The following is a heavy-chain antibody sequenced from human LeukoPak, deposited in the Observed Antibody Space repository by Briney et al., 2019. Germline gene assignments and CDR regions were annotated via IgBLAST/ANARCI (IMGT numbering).Heavy chain of an antibody. CDR2: FDPEDGET. CDR1: GYTLTELS. J-gene: IGHJ4*02. Sequence: ASVKVSRTVSGYTLTELSMHWVRQAPGKGLEWMGGFDPEDGETIYAQKFQGRVTMTEDTSTDTAYMELSSLRSEDTAVYYCATDRVRGVPVDYWGQGTLVTVSS. V-gene: IGHV1-24*01. CDR3: ATDRVRGVPVDY. D-gene: IGHD3-10*01.